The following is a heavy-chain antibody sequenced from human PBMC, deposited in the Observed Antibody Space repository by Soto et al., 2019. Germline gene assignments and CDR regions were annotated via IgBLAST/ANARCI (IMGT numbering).Heavy chain of an antibody. CDR3: ATDRRQQLVPIKNYYYYYGMDV. CDR1: GFTFSSYA. CDR2: ISGSGGST. Sequence: EVQLLESGGGFVQPWGSLRLSCAASGFTFSSYAMSWVRQPPGKGLEWVSAISGSGGSTYYADSVKGRFTISRDNSKNTLYLQMNSLRAEDTAVYYCATDRRQQLVPIKNYYYYYGMDVWGKGTTVTVSS. J-gene: IGHJ6*04. D-gene: IGHD6-13*01. V-gene: IGHV3-23*01.